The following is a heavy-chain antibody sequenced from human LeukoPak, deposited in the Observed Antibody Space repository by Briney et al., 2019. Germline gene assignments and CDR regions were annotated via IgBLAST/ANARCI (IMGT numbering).Heavy chain of an antibody. J-gene: IGHJ4*02. D-gene: IGHD6-13*01. CDR3: AKSYSSSWYGGELFDY. Sequence: PGGSLRLSCAASGFTFSSYGMHWVRQAPGKGLEWVAVISYDGSNKYYADSVKGRFTISRDNSKNTLYLQMNSLRAEDTAVYYCAKSYSSSWYGGELFDYWGQGTLVTVSS. V-gene: IGHV3-30*18. CDR1: GFTFSSYG. CDR2: ISYDGSNK.